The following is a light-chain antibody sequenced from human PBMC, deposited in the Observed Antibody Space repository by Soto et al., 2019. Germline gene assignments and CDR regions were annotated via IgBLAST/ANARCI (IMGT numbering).Light chain of an antibody. V-gene: IGKV1-9*01. CDR2: KAS. CDR1: QGIRSY. J-gene: IGKJ1*01. Sequence: HTSWCLSEYEEKRVAITCRASQGIRSYLAWYQQKPGKAPKLLIYKASTLKSGVPSRFSGSGSGTEFTLIISSLQSEDFAVYYCQDYSDLPMWTFC. CDR3: QDYSDLPMWT.